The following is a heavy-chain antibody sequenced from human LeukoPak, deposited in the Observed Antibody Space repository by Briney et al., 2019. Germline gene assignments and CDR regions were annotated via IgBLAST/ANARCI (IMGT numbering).Heavy chain of an antibody. CDR2: IYYSGST. Sequence: SETLSLTCTVSGGSISSYYWSWIRQPPGKGLEWIGYIYYSGSTNYNPSLKSRVTISVDTSKNQFSLKLSSVTAADTAVYYCARSHSVWTSFDYWGQGTLVTVSS. D-gene: IGHD3/OR15-3a*01. CDR3: ARSHSVWTSFDY. CDR1: GGSISSYY. J-gene: IGHJ4*02. V-gene: IGHV4-59*01.